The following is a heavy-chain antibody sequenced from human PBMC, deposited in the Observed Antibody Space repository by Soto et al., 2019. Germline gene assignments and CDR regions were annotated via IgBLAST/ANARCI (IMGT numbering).Heavy chain of an antibody. V-gene: IGHV3-30-3*01. CDR2: ISPDGSNK. CDR3: ARDPSGDYYFYYCMDV. CDR1: GFIFSSYA. J-gene: IGHJ6*02. Sequence: PGGSLRLSCAASGFIFSSYAIHWVRQAPGKGLEWVALISPDGSNKFYADSVKGRFTISRDISKNTLYLQMNSLRAEDSAVYYCARDPSGDYYFYYCMDVWGQVTTVIVAS.